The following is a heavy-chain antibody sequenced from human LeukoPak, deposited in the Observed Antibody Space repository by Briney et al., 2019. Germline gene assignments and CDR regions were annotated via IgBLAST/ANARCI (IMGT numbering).Heavy chain of an antibody. V-gene: IGHV1-69*04. CDR2: IIPILGIA. CDR1: GGTFSSYA. CDR3: ARNKYCGGDCYNYNWFDP. J-gene: IGHJ5*02. Sequence: GASVTVSFKASGGTFSSYAISRVRQAPGQGLEWMGRIIPILGIANYAQKFQGRVTTTADKSTSTAYMELSSLRSEDTAVYYCARNKYCGGDCYNYNWFDPWGQGTLVTVSS. D-gene: IGHD2-21*02.